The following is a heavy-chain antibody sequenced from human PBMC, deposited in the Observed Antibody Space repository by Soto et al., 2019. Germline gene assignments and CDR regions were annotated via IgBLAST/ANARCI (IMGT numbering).Heavy chain of an antibody. CDR3: ARDGGRHSGGIDY. J-gene: IGHJ4*02. D-gene: IGHD1-26*01. CDR1: GGTCSSYT. CDR2: IIPIFGTA. Sequence: QVQLVQSGAEVKKPGSSVKVSCKASGGTCSSYTINWVRQAPGQGLEWMGEIIPIFGTANYAQKLQGRVTITADESTSSAYMELSSLRSEDTAVYYCARDGGRHSGGIDYWGQGTLVTVYS. V-gene: IGHV1-69*01.